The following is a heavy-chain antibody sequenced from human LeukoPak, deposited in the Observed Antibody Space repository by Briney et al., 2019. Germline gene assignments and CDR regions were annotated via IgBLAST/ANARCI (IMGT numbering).Heavy chain of an antibody. V-gene: IGHV3-21*01. D-gene: IGHD2/OR15-2a*01. CDR2: ITRSSYI. CDR1: GFTFSTYS. Sequence: GGSLRLSCAASGFTFSTYSMNWVRQAPGKGLEWVSSITRSSYIYYADSVKGRFTISRDDAKNSLFLQMNSLRAEDTATYYCARGEFGDYYYFYMDVWGKGTTVTVSS. J-gene: IGHJ6*03. CDR3: ARGEFGDYYYFYMDV.